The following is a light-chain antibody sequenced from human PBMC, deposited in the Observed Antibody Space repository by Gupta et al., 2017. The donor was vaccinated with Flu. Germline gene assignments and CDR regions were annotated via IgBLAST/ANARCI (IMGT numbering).Light chain of an antibody. CDR1: SSDFGDYKS. V-gene: IGLV2-14*03. CDR3: TSDGISSTL. CDR2: KGS. Sequence: QSALTQPASVSGSPGQSITISCSRSSSDFGDYKSVSWYQQHPGKAPRLILFKGSDRPAGVSNRFSGSKSDNAASLTISGLQADDEAAYYCTSDGISSTLFGTGTRVTV. J-gene: IGLJ1*01.